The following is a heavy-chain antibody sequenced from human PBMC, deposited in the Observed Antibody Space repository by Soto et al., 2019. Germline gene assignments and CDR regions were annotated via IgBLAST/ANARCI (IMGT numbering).Heavy chain of an antibody. J-gene: IGHJ4*02. D-gene: IGHD6-19*01. Sequence: PSETLSLTCAVYGGSFSGYYWSWIRQPPGKGLEWIGEINHSGSTNYNPSLKSRVTILLDKSKNQFSLSLSFMTAADTATYYCARSFGWYAVDSWGQGILVTVSS. V-gene: IGHV4-34*01. CDR3: ARSFGWYAVDS. CDR1: GGSFSGYY. CDR2: INHSGST.